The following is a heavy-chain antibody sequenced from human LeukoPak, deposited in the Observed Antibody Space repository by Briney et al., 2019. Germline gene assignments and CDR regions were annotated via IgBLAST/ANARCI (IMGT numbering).Heavy chain of an antibody. CDR1: GFTFSSYA. Sequence: GGALRLSCAASGFTFSSYAMSWVRQAPGKGLEWVAVISYDGSNKYYADSVKGRFTISRDNSKNTLYLQMNSLRAEDTAVYYCAKSTAMAGEFDYWGQGTLVTVSS. CDR2: ISYDGSNK. D-gene: IGHD5-18*01. V-gene: IGHV3-30*18. J-gene: IGHJ4*02. CDR3: AKSTAMAGEFDY.